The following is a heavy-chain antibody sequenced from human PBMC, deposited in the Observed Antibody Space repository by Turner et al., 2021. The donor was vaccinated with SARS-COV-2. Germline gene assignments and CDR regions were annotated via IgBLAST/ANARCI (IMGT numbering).Heavy chain of an antibody. Sequence: QLQLQESGPGLVQPSETLSLTCTVPGGSISNNNYYWGWIRQSPGKGLEWIGTVYYSGSTYYNPSLKSRVTISVDTSKNQFSLKLGSVTAADTAVYYCARHGLDILTGVFDYWGQGILVTVSS. J-gene: IGHJ4*02. CDR1: GGSISNNNYY. CDR2: VYYSGST. D-gene: IGHD3-9*01. CDR3: ARHGLDILTGVFDY. V-gene: IGHV4-39*01.